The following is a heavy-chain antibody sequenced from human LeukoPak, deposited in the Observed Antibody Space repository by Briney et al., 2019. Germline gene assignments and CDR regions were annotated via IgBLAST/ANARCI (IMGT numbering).Heavy chain of an antibody. CDR3: AKARIVVVTALDY. CDR2: ITGDGSST. J-gene: IGHJ4*02. CDR1: GLPVSKYA. V-gene: IGHV3-23*01. D-gene: IGHD2-21*02. Sequence: GGCPQLSFAASGLPVSKYAMGGGRPAPGEGEEGGSAITGDGSSTYNADSVKGRFTVSRDNSKNTLYLQMNSLRAEDTATYYCAKARIVVVTALDYWGQGTLVIVSS.